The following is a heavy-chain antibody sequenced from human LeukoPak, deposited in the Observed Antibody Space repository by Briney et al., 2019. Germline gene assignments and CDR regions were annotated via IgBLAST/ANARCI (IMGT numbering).Heavy chain of an antibody. CDR3: ARDYGNNWFDP. CDR1: GGSISSGDYY. J-gene: IGHJ5*02. V-gene: IGHV4-31*03. D-gene: IGHD4-17*01. Sequence: SETLSPTCTVSGGSISSGDYYWSWIRQRPGRGLEWIGYIYYSGDTYYNPSLRSRVSISVDTSKNQFSLKLSSVTAADTAMYYCARDYGNNWFDPWGQGTLVTV. CDR2: IYYSGDT.